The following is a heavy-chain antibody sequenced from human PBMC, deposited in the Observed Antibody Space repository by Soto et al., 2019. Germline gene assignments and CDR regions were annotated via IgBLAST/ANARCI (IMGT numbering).Heavy chain of an antibody. CDR1: GGSFSGCY. D-gene: IGHD6-19*01. V-gene: IGHV4-34*01. Sequence: SETLSLTCAVYGGSFSGCYWSWIRQPPGKGLEWIGEINDSGSTNYNPSLKSRVTMSVDTSKNQFSLRLSSVTAADTAVYYCARVIVKENIAVAGTSGVGFDYWGHGTLVTVSS. J-gene: IGHJ4*01. CDR2: INDSGST. CDR3: ARVIVKENIAVAGTSGVGFDY.